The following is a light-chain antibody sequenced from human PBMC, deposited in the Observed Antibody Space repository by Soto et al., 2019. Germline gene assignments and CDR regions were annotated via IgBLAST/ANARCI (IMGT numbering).Light chain of an antibody. CDR2: GAS. J-gene: IGKJ1*01. CDR1: QTVSNNY. V-gene: IGKV3-20*01. Sequence: EIVSTQSPGTLSLSPGERATLSCRASQTVSNNYLAWYQQKHGQAPRLLIYGASSSVTGIPDRFSGSGSGTDFTLTISRLEPEDFAVYYCQQYGSSPRTFGQGTKVE. CDR3: QQYGSSPRT.